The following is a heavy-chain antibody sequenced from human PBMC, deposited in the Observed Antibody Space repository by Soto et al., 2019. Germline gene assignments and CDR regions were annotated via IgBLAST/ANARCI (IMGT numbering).Heavy chain of an antibody. Sequence: GGSLRLSCAASGFTFSSYAMSWVRQAPGKGLEWVSAISGSGGSTYYADSVKGRFTISRDNSKNTLYLQMNSRRAEDTAVYYSATRIVAYGIDVWGQRATVTVSS. CDR3: ATRIVAYGIDV. CDR2: ISGSGGST. J-gene: IGHJ6*02. CDR1: GFTFSSYA. D-gene: IGHD5-12*01. V-gene: IGHV3-23*01.